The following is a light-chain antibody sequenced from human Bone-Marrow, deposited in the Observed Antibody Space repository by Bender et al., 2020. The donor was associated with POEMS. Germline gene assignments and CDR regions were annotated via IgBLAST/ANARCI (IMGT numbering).Light chain of an antibody. V-gene: IGLV3-1*01. CDR1: KLGDKY. Sequence: SYELTQAPSVSVSPGQTASITCSGHKLGDKYACWYQQKPGQSPVLVIYEDTKRPSGIPERFSGSNSGNTATLTISETQAMDEADYYCQSYDSSLSAVIFGGGTKVTVL. CDR2: EDT. J-gene: IGLJ2*01. CDR3: QSYDSSLSAVI.